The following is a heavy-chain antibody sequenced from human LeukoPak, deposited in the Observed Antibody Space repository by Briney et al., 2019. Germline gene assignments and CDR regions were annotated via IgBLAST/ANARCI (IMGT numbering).Heavy chain of an antibody. CDR1: GFTVSSNY. Sequence: GGSLRLSCAASGFTVSSNYMSWVRQAPGKGLERVSVIYSGGSTYYADSVKGRFTISRDNAKNSLYLQMNSLRAEDTAVYYCARLGGVWVFGDYFRAPFDYWGQGALVTVSS. V-gene: IGHV3-53*01. CDR3: ARLGGVWVFGDYFRAPFDY. CDR2: IYSGGST. D-gene: IGHD4-17*01. J-gene: IGHJ4*02.